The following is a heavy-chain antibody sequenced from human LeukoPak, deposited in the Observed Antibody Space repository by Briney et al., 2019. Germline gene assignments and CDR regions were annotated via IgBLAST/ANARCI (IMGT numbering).Heavy chain of an antibody. D-gene: IGHD2-2*01. J-gene: IGHJ6*02. V-gene: IGHV5-51*01. Sequence: GESLKISCKGSGYSFTSYWIGWVRQMPGKGLEWMGIIYPGDSDTRYSPSFQGQVTISADKPISTAYLQWSSLKASDTAMYYCARLDARCSSTSCHTYYYYGMDVWGQGTTVTVSS. CDR1: GYSFTSYW. CDR2: IYPGDSDT. CDR3: ARLDARCSSTSCHTYYYYGMDV.